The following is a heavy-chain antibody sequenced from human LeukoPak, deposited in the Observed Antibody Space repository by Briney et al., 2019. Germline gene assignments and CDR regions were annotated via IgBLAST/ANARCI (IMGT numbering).Heavy chain of an antibody. V-gene: IGHV4-4*02. Sequence: PSETLSLTCTVSSGSIFSSNWWSWVRQPPGKGLEWIGEINHSGSTNYNPSLKSRVTISADTSKNQFSLKLSSVTAADTAVYYCARGLGRYDSSGYYVYWGQGTLVTVSS. J-gene: IGHJ4*02. CDR3: ARGLGRYDSSGYYVY. D-gene: IGHD3-22*01. CDR1: SGSIFSSNW. CDR2: INHSGST.